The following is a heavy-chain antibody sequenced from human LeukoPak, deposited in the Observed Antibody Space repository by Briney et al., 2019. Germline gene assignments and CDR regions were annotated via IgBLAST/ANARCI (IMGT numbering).Heavy chain of an antibody. CDR3: AKDMGYCSSATCYGLDY. J-gene: IGHJ4*02. CDR1: GFTFSSYE. CDR2: VSGGGGTT. Sequence: SGGSLRLSCAASGFTFSSYEMNWVRQAPGKGLEWVSTVSGGGGTTYYADSVKGRFTISRDNSKNTLFLQMNSLRAEDTAIYYCAKDMGYCSSATCYGLDYWGQGTLVTVSS. V-gene: IGHV3-23*01. D-gene: IGHD2-2*01.